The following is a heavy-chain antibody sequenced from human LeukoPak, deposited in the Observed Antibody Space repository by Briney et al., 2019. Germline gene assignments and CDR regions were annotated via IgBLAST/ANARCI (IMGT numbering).Heavy chain of an antibody. J-gene: IGHJ4*02. CDR1: GFTFDDYA. Sequence: GGSLRLSCAASGFTFDDYAMHWVRQAPGKGLEWLSIISWNSGYIGYADSVKGRFTISRYNAKKSLDLQMNSLRAEDTAFYYCAKVRGTYSSGYFFDYWGRGTPVTVSS. CDR3: AKVRGTYSSGYFFDY. V-gene: IGHV3-9*01. D-gene: IGHD6-19*01. CDR2: ISWNSGYI.